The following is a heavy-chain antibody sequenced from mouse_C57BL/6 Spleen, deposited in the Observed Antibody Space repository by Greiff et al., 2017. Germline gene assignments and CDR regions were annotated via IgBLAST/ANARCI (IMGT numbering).Heavy chain of an antibody. CDR3: ARDYFGRYFDV. D-gene: IGHD2-13*01. V-gene: IGHV1-80*01. Sequence: VQLQQSGAELVKPGASVKISCKASGYAFSSYWMNWVKQRPGKGLEWIGQIYPGDGDTTYNGKFKGKATLTADKSSSTAFMQLSSLTSEDSAVYVCARDYFGRYFDVWGTGTTVTVSS. CDR2: IYPGDGDT. J-gene: IGHJ1*03. CDR1: GYAFSSYW.